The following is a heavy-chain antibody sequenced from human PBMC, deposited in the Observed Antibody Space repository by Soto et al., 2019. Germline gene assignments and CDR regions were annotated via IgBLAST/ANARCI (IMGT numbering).Heavy chain of an antibody. Sequence: PGGSLRLSCAASGFTFNTYAMSWVRQAPGKGLEWVAVISYDGSNKYYADSVKGRFTISRDNAKNTLYLQMNSLRAEDTAVYYCAIQASYYDSSGYFDYWGQGTLVTVSS. D-gene: IGHD3-22*01. CDR3: AIQASYYDSSGYFDY. J-gene: IGHJ4*02. CDR2: ISYDGSNK. CDR1: GFTFNTYA. V-gene: IGHV3-30-3*01.